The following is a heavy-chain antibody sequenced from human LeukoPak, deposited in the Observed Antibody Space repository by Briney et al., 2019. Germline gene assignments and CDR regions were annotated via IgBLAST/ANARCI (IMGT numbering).Heavy chain of an antibody. Sequence: PGRSLRLSCAASGFTFDDYAMHWVRQAPGKGLEWVSSISWNSDSLDYAVSVKGRFTISRDDAKNSLYLQMDSLRAEDTALYFCVKDAYGGKPWGALDAWGQGAMATVSS. CDR1: GFTFDDYA. V-gene: IGHV3-9*01. D-gene: IGHD4-23*01. CDR2: ISWNSDSL. J-gene: IGHJ3*01. CDR3: VKDAYGGKPWGALDA.